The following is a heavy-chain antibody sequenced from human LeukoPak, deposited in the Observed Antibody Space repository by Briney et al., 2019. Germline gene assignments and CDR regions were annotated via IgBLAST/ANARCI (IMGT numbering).Heavy chain of an antibody. V-gene: IGHV1-18*01. Sequence: ASVKVSCKASGYTFTSYGISWVRQAPGQGLEWMGWISAYNGNTNYAQKLQGRVTMTTDTSTSTAYMELRSLRSDDTAVYYCARVVRDWYSSSWTYYYYMDVWGKGTTVTVSS. J-gene: IGHJ6*03. CDR2: ISAYNGNT. CDR3: ARVVRDWYSSSWTYYYYMDV. D-gene: IGHD6-13*01. CDR1: GYTFTSYG.